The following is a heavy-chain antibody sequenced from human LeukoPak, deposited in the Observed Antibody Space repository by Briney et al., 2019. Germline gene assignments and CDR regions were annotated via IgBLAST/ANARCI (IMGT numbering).Heavy chain of an antibody. CDR1: GYTFTSYG. V-gene: IGHV1-18*01. CDR2: ISAYNGNT. J-gene: IGHJ4*02. Sequence: GASVKVSCKAPGYTFTSYGISWVRQAPGQGLEWMGWISAYNGNTNYAQKLQGRVTMTTDTSTSTAYMELRSLRSDDTAVYYCVPDVVVAATKRFDYWGQGTLVTVSS. CDR3: VPDVVVAATKRFDY. D-gene: IGHD2-15*01.